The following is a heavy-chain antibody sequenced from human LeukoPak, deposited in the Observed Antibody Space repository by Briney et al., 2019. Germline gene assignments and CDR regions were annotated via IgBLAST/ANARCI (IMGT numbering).Heavy chain of an antibody. CDR3: ARTKSGYSSSWYLGNWFDP. V-gene: IGHV1-18*01. Sequence: ASVKVSCKASGYTFTSYDINWVRQAIGQGLEWMGWMNPNNSNTGYAQKFQGRVTMTTDTSTSTAYMELRSLRSDDTAVYYCARTKSGYSSSWYLGNWFDPWGQGTLVTVSS. J-gene: IGHJ5*02. CDR1: GYTFTSYD. CDR2: MNPNNSNT. D-gene: IGHD6-13*01.